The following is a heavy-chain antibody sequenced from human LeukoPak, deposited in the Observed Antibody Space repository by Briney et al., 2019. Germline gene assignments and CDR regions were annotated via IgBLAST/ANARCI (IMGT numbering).Heavy chain of an antibody. CDR1: GGSVSSGPSY. J-gene: IGHJ3*02. D-gene: IGHD3-16*01. CDR2: IYYSGST. CDR3: ARKGGLWEKAAFDI. V-gene: IGHV4-61*01. Sequence: KASETLSLTCTVSGGSVSSGPSYWSWIRQPLGKGLDWIGYIYYSGSTNYNPSLKSRVTISVDTSKNQFSLKLNSVTAADTAVYYCARKGGLWEKAAFDIWGQGTMVTASS.